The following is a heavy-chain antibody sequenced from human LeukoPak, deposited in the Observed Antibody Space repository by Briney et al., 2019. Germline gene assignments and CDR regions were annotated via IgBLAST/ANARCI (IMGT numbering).Heavy chain of an antibody. J-gene: IGHJ4*02. V-gene: IGHV3-11*01. D-gene: IGHD5-18*01. CDR1: GFTFSDYY. Sequence: SGGSLRLSYAASGFTFSDYYMSWIRQAPGKGLEWVSYISSSGSTIYYADSVKGRFTISRDNAKNSLYLQMNSLSAEDTAVYYCARGQLWLPFDYWGQGTLVTVSS. CDR2: ISSSGSTI. CDR3: ARGQLWLPFDY.